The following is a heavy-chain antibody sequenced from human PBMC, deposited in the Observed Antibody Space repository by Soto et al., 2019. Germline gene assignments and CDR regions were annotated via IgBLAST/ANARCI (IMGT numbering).Heavy chain of an antibody. J-gene: IGHJ6*02. CDR3: AGRVGATNYGMDV. CDR2: IYSGGST. D-gene: IGHD1-26*01. V-gene: IGHV3-53*01. Sequence: GFLRLSCAASEFTVSSNYMNWVRQAPGKGLECVSTIYSGGSTYYADSVKGRFTISRDNSKNTLYLQMNNLRAEDTAVYYCAGRVGATNYGMDVWGQGTTVTVSS. CDR1: EFTVSSNY.